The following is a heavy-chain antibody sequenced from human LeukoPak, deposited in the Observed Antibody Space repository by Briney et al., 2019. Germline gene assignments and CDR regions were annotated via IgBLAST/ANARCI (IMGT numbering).Heavy chain of an antibody. V-gene: IGHV3-48*01. Sequence: PGGSLRLSCAASGVTFSSYSMNWVRXAPGKXXECVSXISSSXSTIYYADSVKGRFTISRDNAKNSLYLQMNSLRAEETAVYYCAKSWGCSSTSCYYYSYYGMDVWGQGTTVTVSS. CDR2: ISSSXSTI. CDR1: GVTFSSYS. D-gene: IGHD2-2*01. J-gene: IGHJ6*02. CDR3: AKSWGCSSTSCYYYSYYGMDV.